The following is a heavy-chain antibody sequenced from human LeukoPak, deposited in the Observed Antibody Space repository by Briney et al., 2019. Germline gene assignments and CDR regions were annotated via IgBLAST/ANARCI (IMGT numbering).Heavy chain of an antibody. V-gene: IGHV4-34*01. CDR2: ADHSGST. Sequence: PSETLSLTCTVSGGSINSYYWSWIRQPPGKGLEWIGEADHSGSTKYNPSLKSRLTISVDTSKNQFSLKVTSVTAADTAVYYCAKGQDYYDSSGYYWNYFDYWGQGTLVTVSS. CDR3: AKGQDYYDSSGYYWNYFDY. CDR1: GGSINSYY. J-gene: IGHJ4*02. D-gene: IGHD3-22*01.